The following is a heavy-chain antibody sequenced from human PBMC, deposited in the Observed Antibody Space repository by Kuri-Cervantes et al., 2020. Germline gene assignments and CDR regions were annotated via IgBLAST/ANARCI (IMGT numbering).Heavy chain of an antibody. J-gene: IGHJ6*02. CDR3: ARPGGGFFWSAYYGDGMDV. CDR2: IYTSGST. D-gene: IGHD3-3*01. V-gene: IGHV4-4*07. Sequence: GSLRLSCTVSGGSISSYYWSWIRQPAGKGLEWIGRIYTSGSTNYNPSLKSRVTISVDTSKNQFSLKLSSVTAADTAVYCCARPGGGFFWSAYYGDGMDVWGQGTTVTVSS. CDR1: GGSISSYY.